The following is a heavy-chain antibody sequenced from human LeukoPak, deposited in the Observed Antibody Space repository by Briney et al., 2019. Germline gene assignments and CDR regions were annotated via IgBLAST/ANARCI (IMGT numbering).Heavy chain of an antibody. CDR3: ASSPEFTWYFDL. CDR2: ISPDRGDT. Sequence: GASVKVSCKASGYTFTGYLIHWVRQAPGQGLEWMGWISPDRGDTNYAPKFQGRVTMTRDTSIRTVYVEMSRLRSDDTAVYYCASSPEFTWYFDLWGRGTLDTVSS. V-gene: IGHV1-2*02. CDR1: GYTFTGYL. J-gene: IGHJ2*01. D-gene: IGHD3-10*01.